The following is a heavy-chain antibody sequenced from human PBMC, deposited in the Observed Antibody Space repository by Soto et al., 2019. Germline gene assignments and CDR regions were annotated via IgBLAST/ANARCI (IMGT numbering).Heavy chain of an antibody. J-gene: IGHJ6*02. CDR3: ARDYSSSWYSYYYGMDV. V-gene: IGHV3-11*01. Sequence: PGGSLRLSCAASGFTFSDYYMSWIRQAPGKGLEWVSYISSSGSTIYYADSVKGRFTISRDNAKNSLYLQMNSLRAEDTAVYYCARDYSSSWYSYYYGMDVWGQGTTVTVSS. CDR1: GFTFSDYY. D-gene: IGHD6-13*01. CDR2: ISSSGSTI.